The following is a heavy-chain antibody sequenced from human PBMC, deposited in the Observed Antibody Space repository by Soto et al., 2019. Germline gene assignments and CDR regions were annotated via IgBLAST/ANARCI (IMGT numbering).Heavy chain of an antibody. D-gene: IGHD3-3*01. Sequence: EVQLVQSGAEVKKPGESLKISCKVSGYSFTNYWIAWVRQIPGKGLEWMGIIYPGDSDTRYSPSFQGQVTISADKSISPAYLQWSSLRASDNAMYYCARQRSFSDSLGQGTLVTVSS. V-gene: IGHV5-51*01. CDR2: IYPGDSDT. CDR3: ARQRSFSDS. J-gene: IGHJ4*02. CDR1: GYSFTNYW.